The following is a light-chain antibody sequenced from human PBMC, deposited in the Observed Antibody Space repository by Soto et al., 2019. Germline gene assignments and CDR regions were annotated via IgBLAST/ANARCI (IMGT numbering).Light chain of an antibody. V-gene: IGKV3-11*01. J-gene: IGKJ5*01. Sequence: DIFLTHSRATLSLSPGESAPLSCMVNRSVGTYLGWYLQKPGQSPRLLIYDASNRLTDMPARFSGSGSGTDFTLNISRVEPDDFAIYYCQQRSNWPPTFGQGTRLEIK. CDR1: RSVGTY. CDR2: DAS. CDR3: QQRSNWPPT.